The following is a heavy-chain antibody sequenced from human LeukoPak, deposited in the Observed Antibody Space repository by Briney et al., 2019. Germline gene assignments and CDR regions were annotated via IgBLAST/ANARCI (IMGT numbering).Heavy chain of an antibody. V-gene: IGHV1-69*04. CDR2: IIPILGIA. CDR3: ARWQYSSSSFDY. Sequence: SVKVSCKASGGTFSSYAISWVRQASGQGLEWKGRIIPILGIANYAQKFQGRVTITADKSTSTAYMELSSLRSEDTAVYYCARWQYSSSSFDYWGQGTLVTVSS. CDR1: GGTFSSYA. D-gene: IGHD6-6*01. J-gene: IGHJ4*02.